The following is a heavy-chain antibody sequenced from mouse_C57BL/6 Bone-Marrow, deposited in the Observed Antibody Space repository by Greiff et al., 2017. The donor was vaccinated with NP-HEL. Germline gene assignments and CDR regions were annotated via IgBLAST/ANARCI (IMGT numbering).Heavy chain of an antibody. V-gene: IGHV1-50*01. CDR2: IDPSDSYT. J-gene: IGHJ1*03. CDR3: ARHYYGSSLWYFDV. Sequence: QVQLQQPGAELVKPGASVKLSCKASGYTFTSYWMQWVKQRPGQGLEWIGEIDPSDSYTNYNQKFKGKATLTVDKSSSTAYMQLSSLTSEDSAVYYCARHYYGSSLWYFDVWGTGTTVTVSS. D-gene: IGHD1-1*01. CDR1: GYTFTSYW.